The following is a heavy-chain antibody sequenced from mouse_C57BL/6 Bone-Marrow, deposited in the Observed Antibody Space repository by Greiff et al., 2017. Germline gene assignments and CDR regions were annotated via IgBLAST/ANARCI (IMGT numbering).Heavy chain of an antibody. D-gene: IGHD2-5*01. V-gene: IGHV1-63*01. CDR1: GYTFTNYW. CDR2: IYPGGGYT. J-gene: IGHJ1*03. Sequence: LVESGAELVRPGTSVKMSCKASGYTFTNYWIGWAKQRPGHGLEWIGDIYPGGGYTNYNEKFKGKATLTADKSSSTAYMQFSSLTSEDSAIYYCAVYYSNYWYFDVWGTGTTVTVSS. CDR3: AVYYSNYWYFDV.